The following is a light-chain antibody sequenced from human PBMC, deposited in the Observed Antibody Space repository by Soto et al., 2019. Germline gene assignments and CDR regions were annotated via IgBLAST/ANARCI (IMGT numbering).Light chain of an antibody. V-gene: IGLV2-14*01. Sequence: QSVLTQPASVSGSPGQSITISCTGTSSDVGGYDYVSWYQQHPGKAPKLVIFDVSNRPSGVSSRFSGSKSGNTASLTFSGLKAEDEADYYCSSYTSSGARVFGTGTKLTVL. J-gene: IGLJ1*01. CDR3: SSYTSSGARV. CDR1: SSDVGGYDY. CDR2: DVS.